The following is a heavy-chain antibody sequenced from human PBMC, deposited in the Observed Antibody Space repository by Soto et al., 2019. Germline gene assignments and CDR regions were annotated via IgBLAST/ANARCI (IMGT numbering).Heavy chain of an antibody. Sequence: QVQLQQWGAGPLRPLETLSLTCGVSGGSFSGYYWAWIRQSPGKGLEWIREINDRGSINYNPSLKSRVSISVSTAKNHYSLNLRSVTAADTAVYDCARESHDILTGPPWVWYFDLWGRGTLVTVSS. V-gene: IGHV4-34*01. D-gene: IGHD3-9*01. CDR1: GGSFSGYY. J-gene: IGHJ2*01. CDR2: INDRGSI. CDR3: ARESHDILTGPPWVWYFDL.